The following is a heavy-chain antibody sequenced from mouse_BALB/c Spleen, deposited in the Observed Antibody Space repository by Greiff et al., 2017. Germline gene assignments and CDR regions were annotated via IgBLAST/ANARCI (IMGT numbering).Heavy chain of an antibody. D-gene: IGHD1-2*01. CDR2: IYPGSGST. J-gene: IGHJ3*01. CDR3: ARRTAAGWFAY. Sequence: VQLQQSGPELVKPGASVKMSCKASGYTFTDYVISWVKQRTGQGLEWIGEIYPGSGSTYYNEKFKGKATLTADKSSNTAYMQLSSLTSEDSAVYFCARRTAAGWFAYWGQGTLVTVSA. V-gene: IGHV1-77*01. CDR1: GYTFTDYV.